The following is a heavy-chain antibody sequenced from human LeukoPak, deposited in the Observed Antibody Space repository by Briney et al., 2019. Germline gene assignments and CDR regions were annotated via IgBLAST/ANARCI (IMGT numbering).Heavy chain of an antibody. J-gene: IGHJ4*02. CDR1: GFTFSSYG. Sequence: GGSLRLSCAASGFTFSSYGMHWVRQAPGKGLEWVAVISYDGSNKYYADSVKGRFTISRDNSKNTLYLQMNSLRAEDTAVYYCARERGYIYSSCSSYYFDYWGQGTLVTVSS. CDR3: ARERGYIYSSCSSYYFDY. CDR2: ISYDGSNK. V-gene: IGHV3-30*03. D-gene: IGHD6-13*01.